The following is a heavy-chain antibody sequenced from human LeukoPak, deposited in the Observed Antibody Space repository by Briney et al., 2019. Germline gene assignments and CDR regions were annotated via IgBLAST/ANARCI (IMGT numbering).Heavy chain of an antibody. J-gene: IGHJ6*02. D-gene: IGHD2-2*01. CDR3: ARGCRVVPGVHNVGMTAYYNGMDV. Sequence: ASVKVSCKPSGYTFTSYYMHWVRQAPGQGLEWMGIINPSGSDTSYAQKFQGRVTTTRDPSTSTVYMEVVSLRPEDTAVYYCARGCRVVPGVHNVGMTAYYNGMDVWGQGTTVTVSS. CDR1: GYTFTSYY. V-gene: IGHV1-46*01. CDR2: INPSGSDT.